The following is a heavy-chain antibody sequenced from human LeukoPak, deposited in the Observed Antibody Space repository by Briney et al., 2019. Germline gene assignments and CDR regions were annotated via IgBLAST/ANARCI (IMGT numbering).Heavy chain of an antibody. CDR3: ARDGDYVWGSYRHPYDAFDI. D-gene: IGHD3-16*02. CDR2: IYTSGST. V-gene: IGHV4-4*07. Sequence: SETLSLTCTVSGGSISSYYWSWIRQPAGKGLEWIGRIYTSGSTNYNPSLKSRVTMSVDTSKNQFSLKLSSVTAADTAVYYCARDGDYVWGSYRHPYDAFDIWGQGTMVTVSS. CDR1: GGSISSYY. J-gene: IGHJ3*02.